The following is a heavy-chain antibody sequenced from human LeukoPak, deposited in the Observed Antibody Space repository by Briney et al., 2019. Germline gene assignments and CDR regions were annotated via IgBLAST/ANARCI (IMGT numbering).Heavy chain of an antibody. Sequence: PGKSLRLSCAASGFTFSNYAMHWVRQAPGKGLEWVSLISSGGTYEYYADSVKGRFTISRDNSKNTLYLQLNSLRAEDTAVYYCAKRLPAGGGFDYWGQGTLVTVSS. CDR1: GFTFSNYA. D-gene: IGHD3-16*01. CDR3: AKRLPAGGGFDY. J-gene: IGHJ4*02. V-gene: IGHV3-30*01. CDR2: ISSGGTYE.